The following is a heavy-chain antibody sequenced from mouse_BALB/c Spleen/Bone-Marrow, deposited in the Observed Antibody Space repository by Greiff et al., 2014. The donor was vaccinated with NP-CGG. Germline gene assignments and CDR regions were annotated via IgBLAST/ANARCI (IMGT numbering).Heavy chain of an antibody. Sequence: ESGPDLVKPSQSLSLTCTVTGYSITSGYSWRWIRQFPGNKLEWMGYIHYSGSTNYNPSLKSRISITRDTSKNQFLLQLNSVTTKDTATYYYTRRGLYDGYAMDYWGQGTSVTVSS. CDR1: GYSITSGYS. CDR2: IHYSGST. D-gene: IGHD1-1*02. J-gene: IGHJ4*01. CDR3: TRRGLYDGYAMDY. V-gene: IGHV3-1*02.